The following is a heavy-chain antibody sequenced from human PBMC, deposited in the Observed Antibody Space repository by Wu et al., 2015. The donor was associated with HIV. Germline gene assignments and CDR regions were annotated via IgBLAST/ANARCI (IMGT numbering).Heavy chain of an antibody. CDR2: VSPNTGGT. Sequence: QVQLVQSGAEVKKPGASVKVSCKASGYTFTDFFIHWVRQAPGQGLEWMGWVSPNTGGTNYAQKFQGRVTMTRDTSINTAYMELTSLTSDDTAMYYXARDSHCGGDCYFFGHYWGQGALVTVSS. V-gene: IGHV1-2*02. CDR3: ARDSHCGGDCYFFGHY. CDR1: GYTFTDFF. J-gene: IGHJ4*02. D-gene: IGHD2-21*01.